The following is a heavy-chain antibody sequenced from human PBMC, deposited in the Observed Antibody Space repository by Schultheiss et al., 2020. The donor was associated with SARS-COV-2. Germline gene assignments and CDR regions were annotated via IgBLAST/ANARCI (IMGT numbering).Heavy chain of an antibody. CDR2: INPNSGGT. D-gene: IGHD3-22*01. V-gene: IGHV1-2*04. Sequence: ASVKVSCKASGYTFTGYYMHWVRQAPGQGLEWMGWINPNSGGTNYAQKFQGWVTMTRDTSISTAYMELSRLRSDDTAVYYCARGGPYYYDSSGYYYYYYYMDVWGQGTTVTVSS. CDR1: GYTFTGYY. J-gene: IGHJ6*03. CDR3: ARGGPYYYDSSGYYYYYYYMDV.